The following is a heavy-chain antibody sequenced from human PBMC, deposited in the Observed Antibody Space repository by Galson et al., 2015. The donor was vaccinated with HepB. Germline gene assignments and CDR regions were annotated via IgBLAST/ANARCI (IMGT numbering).Heavy chain of an antibody. CDR3: ARGTYYYDSSGPPAFDY. CDR1: GYTFTGYY. V-gene: IGHV1-2*04. D-gene: IGHD3-22*01. J-gene: IGHJ4*02. CDR2: INPNSGGT. Sequence: SVKVSCKASGYTFTGYYMHWVRQAPGQGLEWMGWINPNSGGTNYAQKFQGWVTMTRDTSISTAYMELSRLRSDDTAVYYCARGTYYYDSSGPPAFDYWGQGTLVTVSS.